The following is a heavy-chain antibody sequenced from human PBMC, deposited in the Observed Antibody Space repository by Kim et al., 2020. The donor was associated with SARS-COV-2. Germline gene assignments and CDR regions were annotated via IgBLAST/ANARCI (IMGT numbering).Heavy chain of an antibody. CDR1: GFTFSSYS. Sequence: GGSLRLSCAASGFTFSSYSMNWVRQAPGKGLEWVSYISSSSSTIYYADSVKGRFTISRDNAKNSLYLQMNSLRAEDTAVYYCARAPVSIVVVTATYFDYWGQGTLVTVSS. CDR3: ARAPVSIVVVTATYFDY. CDR2: ISSSSSTI. V-gene: IGHV3-48*04. D-gene: IGHD2-21*02. J-gene: IGHJ4*02.